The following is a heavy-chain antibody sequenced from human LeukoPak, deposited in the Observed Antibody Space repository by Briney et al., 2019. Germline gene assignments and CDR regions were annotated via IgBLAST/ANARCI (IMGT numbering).Heavy chain of an antibody. J-gene: IGHJ4*02. CDR3: ALQPGYCSSASCSHFDF. Sequence: GESLKISCKGSGYKFTDYWIVWVRQMPGKGLEWMGIIYPDDSNTRYSPSFQGQVTISVDKSFSTAYLQWNSLKASDTAMYYCALQPGYCSSASCSHFDFWGQGTLVTVSS. D-gene: IGHD2-2*01. V-gene: IGHV5-51*01. CDR1: GYKFTDYW. CDR2: IYPDDSNT.